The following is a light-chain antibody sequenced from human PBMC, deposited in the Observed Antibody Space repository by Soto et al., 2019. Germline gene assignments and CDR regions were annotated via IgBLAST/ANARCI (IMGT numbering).Light chain of an antibody. CDR1: QSISSW. J-gene: IGKJ1*01. Sequence: DIQMTQSPSTLSASVGDRVTITCRASQSISSWLAWYQQKPGKAPKLLIYDASSLEGGVPERYSGSGPGKEFTPTVSSLQLGDFPTYCCHPDNWYQRTFGQGTKVE. CDR2: DAS. CDR3: HPDNWYQRT. V-gene: IGKV1-5*01.